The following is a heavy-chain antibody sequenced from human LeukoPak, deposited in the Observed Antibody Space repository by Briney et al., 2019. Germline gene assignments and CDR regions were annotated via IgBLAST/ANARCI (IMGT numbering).Heavy chain of an antibody. D-gene: IGHD3-10*01. J-gene: IGHJ5*02. CDR1: GGTFISYA. CDR2: IIPIFGTA. Sequence: ASVXVSCKASGGTFISYAISWVRQAPGQGLEWMGGIIPIFGTANYAQKFQGRVTITADESTSTAYMELSSLRSEDTAVYYCARVGGFMVRGVLGDDPWGQGTLVTVSS. V-gene: IGHV1-69*13. CDR3: ARVGGFMVRGVLGDDP.